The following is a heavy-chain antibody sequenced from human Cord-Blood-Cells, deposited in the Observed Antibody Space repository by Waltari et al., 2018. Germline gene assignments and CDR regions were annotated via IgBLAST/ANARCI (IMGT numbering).Heavy chain of an antibody. Sequence: EVQLVESGGGVVRPGGSLRLSCAASGFPFDDYGMSWVRHAPGEGLGLGSGINWNGGSTVYADSGKGRFTISRDNAKNALYLQMNSLRAEDTAVYHCARSTYYYESSGYYDAFDSGGQGTMVTVSS. CDR2: INWNGGST. CDR3: ARSTYYYESSGYYDAFDS. J-gene: IGHJ3*02. V-gene: IGHV3-20*01. CDR1: GFPFDDYG. D-gene: IGHD3-22*01.